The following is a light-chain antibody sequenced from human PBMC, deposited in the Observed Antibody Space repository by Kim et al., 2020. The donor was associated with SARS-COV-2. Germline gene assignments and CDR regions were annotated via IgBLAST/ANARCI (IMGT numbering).Light chain of an antibody. V-gene: IGKV1-39*01. CDR3: QQSYSLWT. CDR1: QSINNY. Sequence: LSASVGDRVTITCRASQSINNYLNWYQQKPGKAPKLLIYAPFNLQTGVPSRFSASRSGTDFTLTISSLQPEDVATYYCQQSYSLWTFGQGTKLEI. CDR2: APF. J-gene: IGKJ2*02.